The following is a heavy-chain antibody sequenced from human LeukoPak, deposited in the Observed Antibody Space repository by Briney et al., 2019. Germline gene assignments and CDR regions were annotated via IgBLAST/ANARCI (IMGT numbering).Heavy chain of an antibody. Sequence: SETLSLTCAVYGGSFSGYYWSWIRQPPGKGLEWIGEINHSGSTNYNPSLKSRVTISVDTSKNQFSLKLSSVTAADTAVYYCAGGHSSSWYGAFDIWGQGTMVTVSS. D-gene: IGHD6-13*01. J-gene: IGHJ3*02. CDR1: GGSFSGYY. CDR3: AGGHSSSWYGAFDI. V-gene: IGHV4-34*01. CDR2: INHSGST.